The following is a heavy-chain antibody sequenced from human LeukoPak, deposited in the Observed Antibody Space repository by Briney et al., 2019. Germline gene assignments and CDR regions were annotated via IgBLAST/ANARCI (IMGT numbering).Heavy chain of an antibody. CDR1: GGSISSGGYY. D-gene: IGHD3-22*01. CDR3: AREVNYYDSSGFDY. J-gene: IGHJ4*02. CDR2: IYYSGST. Sequence: PSETLSLTCTVSGGSISSGGYYWSWIRQHPGKGLEWIGYIYYSGSTYYNPSLKSRVTISVDTSKNQFSLKLSSVTAADTAVYYCAREVNYYDSSGFDYWGRGTLVTVSS. V-gene: IGHV4-31*03.